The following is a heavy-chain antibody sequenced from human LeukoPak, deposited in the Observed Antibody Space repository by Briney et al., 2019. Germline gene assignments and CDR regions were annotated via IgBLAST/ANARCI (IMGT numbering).Heavy chain of an antibody. CDR2: ISASGGDT. D-gene: IGHD2-8*01. CDR1: GLSFSTYS. CDR3: AKDVRRCNGACT. V-gene: IGHV3-23*01. Sequence: GGSLRLSCAASGLSFSTYSFSWVRQAPGKGLEWVSGISASGGDTFYADSVKGRFTISRDNSKNTLSLQMNSLRVEDTAMYYCAKDVRRCNGACTWGQGTLVTVSS. J-gene: IGHJ5*02.